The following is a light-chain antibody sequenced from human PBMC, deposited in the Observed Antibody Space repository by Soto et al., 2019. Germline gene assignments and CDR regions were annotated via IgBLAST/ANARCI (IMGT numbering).Light chain of an antibody. CDR1: QSILYSSINRNY. V-gene: IGKV4-1*01. J-gene: IGKJ1*01. CDR2: WAS. CDR3: QQYYSTPRT. Sequence: DIVMTQSPGSLAVSLGERATINCKSSQSILYSSINRNYLAWFQQKPGQPPKLLIYWASTRESGVPDRFSGSGSGTDFTLTISSLQAEDVAVYFCQQYYSTPRTFGQGTKVEIK.